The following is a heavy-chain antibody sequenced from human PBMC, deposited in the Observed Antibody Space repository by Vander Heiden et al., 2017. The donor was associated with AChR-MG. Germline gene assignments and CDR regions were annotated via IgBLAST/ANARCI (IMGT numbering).Heavy chain of an antibody. CDR1: GFTFGDYA. CDR2: IRSKAYGGTT. CDR3: KGLVPAATIIDDAFDI. Sequence: EVQLVESGGGLVKPGRSLRLSCTASGFTFGDYAMSWFRQAPGKGLEWVGFIRSKAYGGTTEYAASVKGRFTISRDDSKSIAYLQMNSLKTEDTAVYYCKGLVPAATIIDDAFDIWGQGTMVTVSS. D-gene: IGHD2-2*01. V-gene: IGHV3-49*05. J-gene: IGHJ3*02.